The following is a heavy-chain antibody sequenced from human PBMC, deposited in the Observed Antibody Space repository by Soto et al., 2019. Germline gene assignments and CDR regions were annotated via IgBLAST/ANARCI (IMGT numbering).Heavy chain of an antibody. CDR1: GGTLNSDT. J-gene: IGHJ4*02. V-gene: IGHV1-69*02. Sequence: QVQLVQSGAEVKKPGSSVKVSCKASGGTLNSDTISWVRRAPGQGLEWMGRIIPPLDIANYPQKFQGRVTISADTSTGTAYMALSSLRSDDTAVYYCAREYYGDCCDSWGQGTLVTVSS. CDR3: AREYYGDCCDS. D-gene: IGHD3-3*01. CDR2: IIPPLDIA.